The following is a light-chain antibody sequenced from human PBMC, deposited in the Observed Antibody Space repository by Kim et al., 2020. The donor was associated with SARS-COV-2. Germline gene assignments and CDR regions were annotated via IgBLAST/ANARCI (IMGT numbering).Light chain of an antibody. CDR3: CSYAGSFTWV. V-gene: IGLV2-11*03. CDR2: DGT. Sequence: GQPVNISCTGTSSDVGGYNYVSWYQQHPGKAPQLLIYDGTKRPSGVPDRFSGSKSGNTASLTISGLQAEDEADYYCCSYAGSFTWVFGGGTKLTVL. CDR1: SSDVGGYNY. J-gene: IGLJ3*02.